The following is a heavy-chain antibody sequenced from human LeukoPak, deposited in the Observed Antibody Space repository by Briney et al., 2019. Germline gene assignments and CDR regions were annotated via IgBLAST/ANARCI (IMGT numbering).Heavy chain of an antibody. D-gene: IGHD3-3*01. V-gene: IGHV4-39*02. CDR3: ARLGAGPTYYDFWSGYSSFYFDY. J-gene: IGHJ4*02. CDR1: GGSTSSGNYY. CDR2: ISSSGNT. Sequence: SETLSLTCTVSGGSTSSGNYYWGWIRQPPGTGLGWIGGISSSGNTYYNPSLKSRITISIDTSKNHFSLKLSSVSAADTAVYYCARLGAGPTYYDFWSGYSSFYFDYWGQGTLVTVSS.